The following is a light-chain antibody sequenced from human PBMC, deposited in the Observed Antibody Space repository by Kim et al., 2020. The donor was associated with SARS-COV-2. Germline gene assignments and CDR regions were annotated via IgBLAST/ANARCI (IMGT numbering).Light chain of an antibody. J-gene: IGLJ3*02. CDR1: TQNIGSNP. Sequence: GQSFTISFSDSTQNIGSNPCHGYQQRPGTAPKLLLHSTNQRPSGVPDRCSGSKSGTSASLAISGLQSADEADYYCATWGDSQNGWVFGGGTQLTVL. CDR3: ATWGDSQNGWV. CDR2: STN. V-gene: IGLV1-44*01.